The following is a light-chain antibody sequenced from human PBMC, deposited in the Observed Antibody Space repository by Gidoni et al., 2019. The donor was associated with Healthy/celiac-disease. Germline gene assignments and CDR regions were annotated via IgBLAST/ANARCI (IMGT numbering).Light chain of an antibody. CDR2: RNN. Sequence: QSVLTQPPSASGTPGQCVTISCSGSSSNIASTYVYWYQQLPGTSPKLLTYRNNPRPSGVPDRFSGSKSGTSASLAISGLRSEDEADYYCAAWDDSLSGWVFGGGTKLTVL. CDR3: AAWDDSLSGWV. V-gene: IGLV1-47*01. CDR1: SSNIASTY. J-gene: IGLJ3*02.